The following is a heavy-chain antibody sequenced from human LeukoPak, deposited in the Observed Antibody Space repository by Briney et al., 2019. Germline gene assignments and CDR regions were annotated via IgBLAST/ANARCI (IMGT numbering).Heavy chain of an antibody. V-gene: IGHV4-59*08. Sequence: PSETLPLTCTVSGGSISSYYWSWIRQPPGKGLEWIGYIYYSGSTNYNPSLKSRVTISVDTSKNQFSLKLSSVTAADTAVYYCAKYYYDSSGYYPHGMAVWGQGTTVTVSS. CDR2: IYYSGST. J-gene: IGHJ6*02. CDR3: AKYYYDSSGYYPHGMAV. CDR1: GGSISSYY. D-gene: IGHD3-22*01.